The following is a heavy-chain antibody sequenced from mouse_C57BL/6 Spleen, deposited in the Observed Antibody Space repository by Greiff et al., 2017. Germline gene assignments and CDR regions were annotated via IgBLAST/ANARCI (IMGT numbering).Heavy chain of an antibody. CDR3: ARKGLRLYAMDY. V-gene: IGHV1-42*01. J-gene: IGHJ4*01. CDR2: INPSTGGT. Sequence: EVQRVESGPELVKPGASVKISCKASGYSFTGYYMNWVKQSPEKSLEWIGEINPSTGGTTYNQKFKAKATLTVDKSSSTAYVQLKSLTSEDSAVYYCARKGLRLYAMDYWGQGTSVTVSS. CDR1: GYSFTGYY. D-gene: IGHD3-2*02.